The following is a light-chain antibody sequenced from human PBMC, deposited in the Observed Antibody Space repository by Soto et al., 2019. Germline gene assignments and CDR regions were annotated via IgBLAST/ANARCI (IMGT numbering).Light chain of an antibody. V-gene: IGKV1-16*02. Sequence: GDRVTITCRASQRVGKYLAWFQQKPGRAPESLIYDISTLQSGVPSKFSGSGSGTEFTLTISSLQPEDSATYYCQQYHTYPRTFGQGTRLEIK. CDR1: QRVGKY. J-gene: IGKJ5*01. CDR2: DIS. CDR3: QQYHTYPRT.